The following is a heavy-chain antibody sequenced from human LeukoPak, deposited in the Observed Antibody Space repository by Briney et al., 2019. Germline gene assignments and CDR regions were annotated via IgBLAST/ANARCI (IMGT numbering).Heavy chain of an antibody. Sequence: GGSLRLSCAASGFTVSSNYMSWVRQAPGKGLEWVSVIYSGGSTYYADSVKGRFTISRDNSKNTLYLQMNSLRAEDTAVYYCARLLVDSSGYRGLDPWGQGTLVTVSS. J-gene: IGHJ5*02. CDR3: ARLLVDSSGYRGLDP. CDR2: IYSGGST. CDR1: GFTVSSNY. D-gene: IGHD3-22*01. V-gene: IGHV3-53*01.